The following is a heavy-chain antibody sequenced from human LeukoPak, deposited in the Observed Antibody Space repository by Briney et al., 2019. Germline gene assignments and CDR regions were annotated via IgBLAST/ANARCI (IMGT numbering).Heavy chain of an antibody. Sequence: PSETLSLTCTVSGYSISSGYYWGWIRQPPGKGLEWIGSIYHSGSTYYNPSLKSRVTISVDTSKNQFSLKLSSVTAADTAVYYCARDGYYDSSGYYYVVTGGYFDYWGQGTLVTVSS. CDR2: IYHSGST. J-gene: IGHJ4*02. V-gene: IGHV4-38-2*02. CDR3: ARDGYYDSSGYYYVVTGGYFDY. D-gene: IGHD3-22*01. CDR1: GYSISSGYY.